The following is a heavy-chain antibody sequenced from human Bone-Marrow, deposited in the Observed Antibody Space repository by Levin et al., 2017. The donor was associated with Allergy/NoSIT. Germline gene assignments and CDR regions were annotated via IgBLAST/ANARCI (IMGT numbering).Heavy chain of an antibody. CDR2: ISPYTGDA. J-gene: IGHJ4*02. D-gene: IGHD2-8*01. CDR3: AKTAAFCTNGVCFDH. V-gene: IGHV1-2*02. CDR1: GYPFTDYS. Sequence: GASVKVSCESSGYPFTDYSLHWVRQAPGQGLEWMGWISPYTGDANYAPKFQGRVTMTRDTSISTAYMDLSSLRNDDTAVYYCAKTAAFCTNGVCFDHWGQGTLVTVSS.